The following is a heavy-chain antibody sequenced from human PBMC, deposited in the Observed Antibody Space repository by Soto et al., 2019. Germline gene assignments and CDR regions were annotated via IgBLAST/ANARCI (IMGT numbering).Heavy chain of an antibody. CDR1: GGYISSGYYY. Sequence: SETLSLTSPVSGGYISSGYYYWSWIRQPPGKGLEWIGYIYYSGSTYYNPSLKSRVTISVDTSKNQFSLKLSSVTAADTAVYYCARAPRGSTNWFDPWGQGTLVTVSS. CDR2: IYYSGST. CDR3: ARAPRGSTNWFDP. D-gene: IGHD2-15*01. V-gene: IGHV4-30-4*01. J-gene: IGHJ5*02.